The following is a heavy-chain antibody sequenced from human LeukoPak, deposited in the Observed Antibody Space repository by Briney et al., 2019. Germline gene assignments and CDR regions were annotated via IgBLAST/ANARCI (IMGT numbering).Heavy chain of an antibody. CDR2: ISSSSSYI. CDR1: GFTFSSYS. J-gene: IGHJ6*02. V-gene: IGHV3-21*01. CDR3: ARVLIPAAAVDYYYYGMDV. Sequence: GGSLRLSCAASGFTFSSYSMNWVRQAPGKGLEWVSSISSSSSYIYYADSVKGRFTISRDNAKNSLYLQMNSLRAEDTAVYYCARVLIPAAAVDYYYYGMDVWGQGTTVTVSS. D-gene: IGHD6-13*01.